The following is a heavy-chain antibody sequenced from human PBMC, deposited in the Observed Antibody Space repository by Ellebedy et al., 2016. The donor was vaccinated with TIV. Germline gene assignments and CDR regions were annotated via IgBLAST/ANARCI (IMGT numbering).Heavy chain of an antibody. CDR3: ARDSGQLVPYGMDV. CDR1: GYTFTGYY. V-gene: IGHV1-2*04. CDR2: INPNSGGT. Sequence: ASVKVSXXASGYTFTGYYMHWVRQAPGQGLEWMGWINPNSGGTNYAQKFQGWVTMTRDTSISTAYMELSRLRSDDTAVYYCARDSGQLVPYGMDVWGQGTTVTVSS. D-gene: IGHD6-6*01. J-gene: IGHJ6*02.